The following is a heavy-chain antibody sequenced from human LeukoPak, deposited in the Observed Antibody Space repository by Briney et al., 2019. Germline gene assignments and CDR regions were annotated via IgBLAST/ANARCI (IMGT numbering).Heavy chain of an antibody. J-gene: IGHJ4*02. CDR3: AREECSIGVCYPSGY. D-gene: IGHD2-8*01. CDR2: ISTYNANT. Sequence: ASVKVSCKASGYSFTSYGISWVRQAPGQGLEWMGWISTYNANTNYALKLQGRVTLTTDTSTSTAYMELKSLRSDDTVVYYCAREECSIGVCYPSGYWGQGTLVTVSS. V-gene: IGHV1-18*01. CDR1: GYSFTSYG.